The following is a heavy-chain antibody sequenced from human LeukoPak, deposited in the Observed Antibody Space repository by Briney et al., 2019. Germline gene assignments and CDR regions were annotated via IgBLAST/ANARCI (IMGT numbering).Heavy chain of an antibody. V-gene: IGHV3-23*01. Sequence: PGGSLRLSCGASGFTFSSYAMSWVRQAPGKGLEWVSAISGSGGSTYYADSVKGRFTISRDNSKNTLYLQMNSLRAEDTAVYYCARVRGYSGYGALVYWGQGTLVTVSS. CDR3: ARVRGYSGYGALVY. CDR2: ISGSGGST. CDR1: GFTFSSYA. J-gene: IGHJ4*02. D-gene: IGHD5-12*01.